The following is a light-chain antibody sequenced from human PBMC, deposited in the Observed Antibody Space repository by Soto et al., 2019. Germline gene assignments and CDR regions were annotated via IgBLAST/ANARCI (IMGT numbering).Light chain of an antibody. CDR1: QSIRRF. CDR2: GTS. J-gene: IGKJ1*01. CDR3: EQSHDSPWA. V-gene: IGKV1-39*01. Sequence: DIQMTQSPASLSASVGDRVTITCRASQSIRRFLNWYQQKPGKAPKLLIYGTSSLQDGAPSRFSGSESVTDSTLAISRLQHEDFGSYYCEQSHDSPWAFGPGTQV.